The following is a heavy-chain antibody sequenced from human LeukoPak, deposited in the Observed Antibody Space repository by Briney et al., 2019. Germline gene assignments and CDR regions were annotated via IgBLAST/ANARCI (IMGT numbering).Heavy chain of an antibody. CDR2: INHSGST. Sequence: PSETLSLTCAVFGGSFSGYYWSWIRQPPGKGLEWIGEINHSGSTNYNPSLKSRVTISVDTSKNQFSLKPSSVTAADTAVYYCARVPIFGVALDAYDIWGQGTMVTVSS. D-gene: IGHD3-3*02. CDR3: ARVPIFGVALDAYDI. CDR1: GGSFSGYY. V-gene: IGHV4-34*01. J-gene: IGHJ3*02.